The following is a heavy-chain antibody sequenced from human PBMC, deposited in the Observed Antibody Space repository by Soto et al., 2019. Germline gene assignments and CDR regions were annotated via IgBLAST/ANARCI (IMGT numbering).Heavy chain of an antibody. V-gene: IGHV4-34*01. D-gene: IGHD3-10*01. CDR3: APRGSRSPKWFDP. J-gene: IGHJ5*02. Sequence: SETLSLACAVYGGSFSGYYWSWIRHPPGKGLEWIGEINHSGSTNYNQSVKSRVTISVDTSKNQFSLKLSSVTAADTAVYYCAPRGSRSPKWFDPWGQATLVTVSS. CDR2: INHSGST. CDR1: GGSFSGYY.